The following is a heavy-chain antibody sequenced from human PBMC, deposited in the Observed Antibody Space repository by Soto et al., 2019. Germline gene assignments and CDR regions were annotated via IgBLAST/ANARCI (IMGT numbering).Heavy chain of an antibody. CDR2: ISSNSGYI. Sequence: EVQLVESGGGLVKPGGSLRLSCAASGFTFRLHAMNWVRQAPGKGLEWVSYISSNSGYIYYADSVKGRFTISRDNAQKSLYLQVDSLRVEDTAVYYCARDSTVRELRGAAFDIWGLGTKVTVSS. CDR3: ARDSTVRELRGAAFDI. V-gene: IGHV3-21*01. J-gene: IGHJ3*02. D-gene: IGHD1-26*01. CDR1: GFTFRLHA.